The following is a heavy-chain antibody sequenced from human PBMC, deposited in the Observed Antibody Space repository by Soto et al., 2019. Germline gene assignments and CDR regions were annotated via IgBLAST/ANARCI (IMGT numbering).Heavy chain of an antibody. CDR1: GFTFSSYS. J-gene: IGHJ3*02. D-gene: IGHD6-13*01. V-gene: IGHV3-21*01. CDR2: ISSSSSYI. CDR3: ARVAGYSSSWDAFDI. Sequence: GGSLRLSCAASGFTFSSYSMNWVRQAPGKGLEWVSSISSSSSYIYYADSVKGRFTISRDNAKNSLYLQMNSLRAEDTAVYYCARVAGYSSSWDAFDIWGQGTMVTVSS.